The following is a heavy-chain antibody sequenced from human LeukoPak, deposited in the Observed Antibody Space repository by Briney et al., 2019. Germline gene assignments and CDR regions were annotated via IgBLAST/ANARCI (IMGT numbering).Heavy chain of an antibody. D-gene: IGHD2-15*01. CDR2: IYYTGST. Sequence: SQTLSLTCTVSGDSISNINFYWSWIRQPPGKGLEWIGYIYYTGSTYYNPSLKSRVTISLDTSKNQFSLKVSSVTAADTAVYYCARDATQSGGSCYDYWGQGTLVTVSS. CDR3: ARDATQSGGSCYDY. CDR1: GDSISNINFY. V-gene: IGHV4-30-4*01. J-gene: IGHJ4*02.